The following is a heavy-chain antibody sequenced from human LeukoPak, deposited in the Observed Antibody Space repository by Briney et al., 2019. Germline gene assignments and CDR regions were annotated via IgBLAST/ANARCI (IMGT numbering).Heavy chain of an antibody. CDR1: GFTFSSYW. V-gene: IGHV3-74*01. CDR3: ARDGGDDAFDI. Sequence: GGSLRLSCAASGFTFSSYWMHWVRQAPGKGLVWVSRITSDGSSTSYADSVKGRFTISRDNAKNTLYLQMNSLRAEDTAVYYCARDGGDDAFDIWGQGTMVTVSS. J-gene: IGHJ3*02. D-gene: IGHD3-10*01. CDR2: ITSDGSST.